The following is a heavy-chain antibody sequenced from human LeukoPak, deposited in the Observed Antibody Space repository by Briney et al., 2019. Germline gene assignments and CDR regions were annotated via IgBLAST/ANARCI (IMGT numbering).Heavy chain of an antibody. Sequence: GGSLRLSCAASGFTFSSYGMHWVRQAPGKGLEWVAVISYDGSNKYCADSVKGRFTISRDNSKNTLYLQMNSLRAEDTAVYYCAEADSWIQLWLMDYWGQGTLVTVSS. CDR3: AEADSWIQLWLMDY. V-gene: IGHV3-30*18. CDR2: ISYDGSNK. CDR1: GFTFSSYG. J-gene: IGHJ4*02. D-gene: IGHD5-18*01.